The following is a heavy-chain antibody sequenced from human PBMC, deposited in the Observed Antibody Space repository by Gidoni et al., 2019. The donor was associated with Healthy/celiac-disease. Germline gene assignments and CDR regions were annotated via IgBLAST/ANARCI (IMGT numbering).Heavy chain of an antibody. CDR2: SSGSGGST. Sequence: EVQLLESGGGLVQPGGSLRLSCAASGFTFSSYAMSWVRQAPGKGLEWVAASSGSGGSTYYADSVKGRFTISRDNSKNTLYLQMNSLRAEDTAVYYCAKHSGSYYEKDFDYWGQGTLVTVSS. J-gene: IGHJ4*02. V-gene: IGHV3-23*01. CDR3: AKHSGSYYEKDFDY. CDR1: GFTFSSYA. D-gene: IGHD1-26*01.